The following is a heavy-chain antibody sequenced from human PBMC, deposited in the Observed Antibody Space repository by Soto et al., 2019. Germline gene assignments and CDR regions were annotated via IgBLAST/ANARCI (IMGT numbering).Heavy chain of an antibody. V-gene: IGHV4-59*01. Sequence: SETLSLTCSVSNGAIGSYYWSWIRQVPGKGLQWIGHIHYSGTTTCNPALQSRVSISVDTSKNQFSLRLTSVTGADTAIYFCAKDFEYGGEWWFDPWGQGFLVTVSS. D-gene: IGHD5-12*01. CDR1: NGAIGSYY. J-gene: IGHJ5*02. CDR2: IHYSGTT. CDR3: AKDFEYGGEWWFDP.